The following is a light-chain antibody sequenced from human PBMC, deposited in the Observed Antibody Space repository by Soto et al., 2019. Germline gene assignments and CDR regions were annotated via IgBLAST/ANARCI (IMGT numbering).Light chain of an antibody. CDR3: CSYTSSSTPVV. Sequence: QSALTQPPSASGSPGQSVTISCTGTSSDVGGYNYVSWYQQHPGKAPKLMIYDVSNRPSGVSNRFSGSKSGNTASLTISGLQAEDEADYYCCSYTSSSTPVVFGGGTKVTVL. J-gene: IGLJ2*01. V-gene: IGLV2-14*03. CDR2: DVS. CDR1: SSDVGGYNY.